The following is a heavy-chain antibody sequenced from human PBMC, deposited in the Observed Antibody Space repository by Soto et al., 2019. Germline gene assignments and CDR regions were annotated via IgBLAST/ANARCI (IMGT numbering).Heavy chain of an antibody. Sequence: EVQLVESGGGLVQPGGSLRLSCAASGFTFSTYAMHWVRQAPGKGLEYVSAISSNGGSTYYASSVKGRFTISRDNSKNRLNLQMGSLRAEDMAVNYSARLNPVAAAFDYWGQGTLVTVSS. CDR3: ARLNPVAAAFDY. D-gene: IGHD6-13*01. J-gene: IGHJ4*02. CDR1: GFTFSTYA. V-gene: IGHV3-64*01. CDR2: ISSNGGST.